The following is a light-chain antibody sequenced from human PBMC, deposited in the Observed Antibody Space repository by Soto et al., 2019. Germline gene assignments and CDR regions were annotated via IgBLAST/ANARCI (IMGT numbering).Light chain of an antibody. CDR1: QSVLYSSNNKNY. CDR3: QQYYSTTLT. CDR2: WAS. V-gene: IGKV4-1*01. J-gene: IGKJ1*01. Sequence: DIVMSQSHESLAVSLGERATINCKSSQSVLYSSNNKNYLAWYQQKPGQPPKLLIYWASTRESGVPDRFSGSGSGTDFTLTISSLQAEDVAVYYCQQYYSTTLTSCQGTKVDIK.